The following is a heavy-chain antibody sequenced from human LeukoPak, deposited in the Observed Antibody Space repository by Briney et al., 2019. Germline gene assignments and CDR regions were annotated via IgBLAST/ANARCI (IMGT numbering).Heavy chain of an antibody. D-gene: IGHD3-16*01. J-gene: IGHJ4*02. CDR1: GYIFTSYG. CDR2: ISSQYGNT. CDR3: ARGELGGDDYVWGTPVTDY. Sequence: ASVKVSCKTSGYIFTSYGISWVRQAPGQGLEWMGWISSQYGNTNYAQKLQGRVTLTTDSSTSTAYMELRSLRSEDTAVYYCARGELGGDDYVWGTPVTDYWGQGTLVTVSS. V-gene: IGHV1-18*01.